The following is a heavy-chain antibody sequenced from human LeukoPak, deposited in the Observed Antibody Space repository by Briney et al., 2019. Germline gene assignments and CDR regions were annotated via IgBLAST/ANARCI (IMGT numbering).Heavy chain of an antibody. CDR3: ARELAMGKNDY. V-gene: IGHV4-59*01. J-gene: IGHJ4*02. CDR2: IYYSGST. D-gene: IGHD5-18*01. CDR1: GGSISSYY. Sequence: PSETLSLTCTVSGGSISSYYWSWIRQPPGKGLEWIGYIYYSGSTNYNPSLKSRVTISVDTSKNQFSLKLSSVTAADTAVYYCARELAMGKNDYWGQGTLVTVSS.